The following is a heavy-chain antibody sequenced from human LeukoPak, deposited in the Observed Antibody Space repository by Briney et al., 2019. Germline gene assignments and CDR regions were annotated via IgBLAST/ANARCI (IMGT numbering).Heavy chain of an antibody. V-gene: IGHV1-69*04. CDR1: GGTFSSYA. CDR3: ASPTYYYDSSGYYFDY. D-gene: IGHD3-22*01. CDR2: IIPILGIA. Sequence: ASVEVSCKASGGTFSSYAISWVRQAPGQGLEWMGRIIPILGIANYAQKFQGRVTITADKSTSTAYMELSSLRSEDTAVYYCASPTYYYDSSGYYFDYWGQGTLVTVSS. J-gene: IGHJ4*02.